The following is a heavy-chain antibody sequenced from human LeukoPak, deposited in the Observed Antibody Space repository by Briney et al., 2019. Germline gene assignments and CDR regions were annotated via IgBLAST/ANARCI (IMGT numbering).Heavy chain of an antibody. Sequence: GGSLRLSCAASGFTFSSCWMHWVRQAPGKGLVWVSRINSDGSSTYYADSVKGRFTISRDNSKNTLYLQMNSLRAEDTAVYYCALTDYGGNPFDYWGQGTLVTVSS. J-gene: IGHJ4*02. CDR1: GFTFSSCW. V-gene: IGHV3-74*01. CDR3: ALTDYGGNPFDY. D-gene: IGHD4-23*01. CDR2: INSDGSST.